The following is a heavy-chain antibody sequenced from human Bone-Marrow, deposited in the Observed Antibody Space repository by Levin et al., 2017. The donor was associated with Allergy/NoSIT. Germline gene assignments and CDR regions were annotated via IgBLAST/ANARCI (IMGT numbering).Heavy chain of an antibody. CDR3: VACGEDSIDVYGG. D-gene: IGHD2-21*01. CDR1: GGSTNSTNW. CDR2: MYQSGNT. Sequence: SETLSLTCAVSGGSTNSTNWWSWVRQTPGKGLEWIGEMYQSGNTNYNPSLKSRVTISVDKSRNQFSLKLSSVTAADTAVYYCVACGEDSIDVYGGWGPGQMVTVSS. V-gene: IGHV4-4*02. J-gene: IGHJ3*01.